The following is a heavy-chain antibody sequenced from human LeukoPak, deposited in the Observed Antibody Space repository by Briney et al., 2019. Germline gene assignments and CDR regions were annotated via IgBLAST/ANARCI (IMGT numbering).Heavy chain of an antibody. Sequence: GGSLRLSCGASGFIFRNYAMSWVRQAPGKGLEWVANIKQDGSEKYYVDSVKGRFTISRDNAKNSLYLQMNSLRAEDTAVYYCARDPYYYDSSGLDYWGQGTLVTVSS. D-gene: IGHD3-22*01. J-gene: IGHJ4*02. CDR1: GFIFRNYA. CDR3: ARDPYYYDSSGLDY. V-gene: IGHV3-7*03. CDR2: IKQDGSEK.